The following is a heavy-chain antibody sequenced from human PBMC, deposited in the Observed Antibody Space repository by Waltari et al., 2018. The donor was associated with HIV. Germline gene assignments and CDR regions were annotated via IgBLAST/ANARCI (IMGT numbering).Heavy chain of an antibody. V-gene: IGHV4-39*02. D-gene: IGHD2-15*01. Sequence: QLQLHESGPGLVTPSETLSLSYTVSGGSVSSSSDSWGWIRQAQGKGLEWIATVYFNGGAQYNPSLKSRVTIYVDMSKNQFSLKMNSVTAADTAVYYCARELLSVSATQGDYWGQGTLVTVSS. CDR3: ARELLSVSATQGDY. CDR2: VYFNGGA. J-gene: IGHJ4*02. CDR1: GGSVSSSSDS.